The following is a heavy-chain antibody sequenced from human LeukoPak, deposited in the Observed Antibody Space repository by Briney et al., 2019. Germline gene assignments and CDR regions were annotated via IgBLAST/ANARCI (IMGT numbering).Heavy chain of an antibody. CDR3: ATMDGTGYVGY. J-gene: IGHJ4*02. CDR2: IKQDGSLT. D-gene: IGHD2-8*02. V-gene: IGHV3-7*01. Sequence: GGSLRLSCAASGITLSIYWMTWVRQAPGKGLEWVANIKQDGSLTHYVDSVKGRFTISRDNAKNSLFFLMDSLGVEDTAVYYCATMDGTGYVGYWGQGTLVTVSS. CDR1: GITLSIYW.